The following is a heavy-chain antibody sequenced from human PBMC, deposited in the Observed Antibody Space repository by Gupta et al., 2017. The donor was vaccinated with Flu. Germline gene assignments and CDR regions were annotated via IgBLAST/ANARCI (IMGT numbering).Heavy chain of an antibody. CDR3: ARMFSNPGRGRYHYYYYYGIDI. CDR2: TFTNDEP. D-gene: IGHD3-16*02. V-gene: IGHV2-26*01. J-gene: IGHJ6*02. CDR1: GFTLTHARMG. Sequence: TLKESGPLLLKPTESLSLPCSVSGFTLTHARMGVTWIRQPPWTALEWLGHTFTNDEPSYSPSLKSRLSISEDAFAGRVVLTMTNLQPADTGNYYCARMFSNPGRGRYHYYYYYGIDIWGQGTSVTVS.